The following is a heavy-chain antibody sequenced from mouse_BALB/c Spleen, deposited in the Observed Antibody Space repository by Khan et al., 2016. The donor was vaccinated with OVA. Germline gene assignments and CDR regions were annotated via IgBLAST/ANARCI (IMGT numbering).Heavy chain of an antibody. CDR2: IWSAGST. D-gene: IGHD2-4*01. V-gene: IGHV2-2*02. Sequence: QMQLEESGPGLVQPSQSLSITCTVSGFSLTNYSVHWVRQSPGKGLEWLGIIWSAGSTDYNAAFISRLSISKDNSRSQVFFKMNSLQPNDTAIYCCARRGYDSGRGAWFAYWGQGTLVTVSA. CDR3: ARRGYDSGRGAWFAY. CDR1: GFSLTNYS. J-gene: IGHJ3*01.